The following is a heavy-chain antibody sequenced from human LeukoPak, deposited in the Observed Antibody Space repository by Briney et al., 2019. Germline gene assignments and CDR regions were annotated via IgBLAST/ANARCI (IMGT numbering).Heavy chain of an antibody. V-gene: IGHV3-23*01. Sequence: GGSLRLSCAASGFTFSNAWMSWVRQAPGKGLEWVSAISGSGGSTYYADSVKGRFTISRDNSKNTLYLQMNSLRAEDTAVYYCAKVLLVVAALDAFDIWGQGTMVTVSS. CDR1: GFTFSNAW. D-gene: IGHD2-15*01. CDR3: AKVLLVVAALDAFDI. J-gene: IGHJ3*02. CDR2: ISGSGGST.